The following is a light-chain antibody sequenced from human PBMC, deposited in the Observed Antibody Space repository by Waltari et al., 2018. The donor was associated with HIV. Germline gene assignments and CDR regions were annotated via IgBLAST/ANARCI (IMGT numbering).Light chain of an antibody. CDR1: RSNIGNNY. V-gene: IGLV1-51*01. CDR2: NNN. Sequence: QSVLPQPPSVSAAPGPKVPITCSGTRSNIGNNYVYWYLQLPGTAPKLLIYNNNERPSGLRDPVCGSRSGTSATPTITVRQTGDEAEDDCGTWDSSRSAGVFGGGTKLTVL. CDR3: GTWDSSRSAGV. J-gene: IGLJ3*02.